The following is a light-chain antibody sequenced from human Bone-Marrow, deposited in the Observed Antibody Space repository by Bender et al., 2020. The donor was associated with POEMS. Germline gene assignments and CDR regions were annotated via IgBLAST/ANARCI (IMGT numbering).Light chain of an antibody. Sequence: SYEVTQPPSVSVSPGQTASITCSGDDLGDKYVAWYQQKPGQSPVLVIYQDTKRPSGIPERFSGSNYGNTATLTISGTQALDEADYYCRAWDTYSVIFGGGTKLTVL. CDR1: DLGDKY. CDR3: RAWDTYSVI. V-gene: IGLV3-1*01. J-gene: IGLJ2*01. CDR2: QDT.